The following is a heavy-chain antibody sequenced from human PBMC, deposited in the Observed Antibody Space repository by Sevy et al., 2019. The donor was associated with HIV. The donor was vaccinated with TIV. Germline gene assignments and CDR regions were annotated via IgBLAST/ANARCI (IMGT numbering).Heavy chain of an antibody. J-gene: IGHJ5*02. V-gene: IGHV3-7*01. CDR2: IKQDGSEK. Sequence: GGSLRLSCAASGFTFSNYWMSWVRQAPGKGLAWVASIKQDGSEKYYVDSVKGRFNISRDNAKNSLFVQMNSLRAEDTAMYFCARSVRAAGTFDPWGQGTLVTVSS. CDR3: ARSVRAAGTFDP. D-gene: IGHD6-13*01. CDR1: GFTFSNYW.